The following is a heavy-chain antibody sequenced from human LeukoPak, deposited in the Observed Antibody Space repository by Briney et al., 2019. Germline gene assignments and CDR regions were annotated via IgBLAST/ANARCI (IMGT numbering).Heavy chain of an antibody. D-gene: IGHD6-19*01. CDR2: ISGSGSST. CDR3: AKDRGLIAVPGPDYDY. Sequence: GGSLRLSCAASGFTFSSYAMSWVRQAPGKGLEWVSGISGSGSSTYYADSVKGRFTISRDNSKNTLYLQMNSLRVEDTAVYYCAKDRGLIAVPGPDYDYWGQGXLVTXSS. V-gene: IGHV3-23*01. J-gene: IGHJ4*02. CDR1: GFTFSSYA.